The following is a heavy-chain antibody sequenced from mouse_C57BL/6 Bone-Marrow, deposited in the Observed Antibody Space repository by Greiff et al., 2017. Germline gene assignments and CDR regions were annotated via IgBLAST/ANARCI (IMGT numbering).Heavy chain of an antibody. D-gene: IGHD1-1*01. J-gene: IGHJ2*01. CDR3: ARSDDGSSLHFDD. CDR2: ILPGSGST. V-gene: IGHV1-9*01. Sequence: VQLQQSGAELMKPGASVKLSCKATGYTFPGYWIEWVKQRPGHGLEWIGEILPGSGSTNYNEKFKGKATFTVDTSSNNAYMQLSSLTTEDSAIYYCARSDDGSSLHFDDRGQGTTLTVAS. CDR1: GYTFPGYW.